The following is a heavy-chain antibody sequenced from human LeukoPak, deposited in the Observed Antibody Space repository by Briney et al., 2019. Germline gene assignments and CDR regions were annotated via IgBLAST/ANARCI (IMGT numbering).Heavy chain of an antibody. CDR1: GFTFSSYS. CDR3: ARGPDSSGWHY. J-gene: IGHJ4*02. Sequence: GGSLRLSCAASGFTFSSYSMNWVRQAPGKGLEWVPSISSSSSYIYYADSVKGRFTTSRDNAKNSLYLQMNSLRAEDTAVYYCARGPDSSGWHYWGQGTLVTVSS. CDR2: ISSSSSYI. D-gene: IGHD6-19*01. V-gene: IGHV3-21*01.